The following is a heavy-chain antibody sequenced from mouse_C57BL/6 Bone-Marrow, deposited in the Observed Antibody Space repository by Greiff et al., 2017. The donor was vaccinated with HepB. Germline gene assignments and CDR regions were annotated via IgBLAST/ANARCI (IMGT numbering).Heavy chain of an antibody. CDR1: GYSITSGYY. J-gene: IGHJ4*01. CDR3: ARATYDYGGYAMDY. D-gene: IGHD2-4*01. Sequence: EVQLQQSGPGLVKPSQSLSLTCSVTGYSITSGYYWNWIRQFPGNKLEWMGYISYDGSNNYNPSLKNRISITRDTSKNQFFLKLNSVTTEDTATYYCARATYDYGGYAMDYWGQGTSVTVSS. V-gene: IGHV3-6*01. CDR2: ISYDGSN.